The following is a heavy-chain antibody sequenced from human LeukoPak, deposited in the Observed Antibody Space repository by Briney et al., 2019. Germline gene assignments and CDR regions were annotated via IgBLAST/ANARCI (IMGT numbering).Heavy chain of an antibody. D-gene: IGHD6-19*01. J-gene: IGHJ5*02. CDR1: GYTFTSYY. V-gene: IGHV1-46*01. Sequence: GASVKVSCKASGYTFTSYYMHWVRQAPGQGLEWMGIINPSGGSTNYAQKFQGRVTMTRNTSISTAYMVLSSLRSEDTAVYYCARRVSRRAVAGTNWFDPWGQGTLVTVSS. CDR3: ARRVSRRAVAGTNWFDP. CDR2: INPSGGST.